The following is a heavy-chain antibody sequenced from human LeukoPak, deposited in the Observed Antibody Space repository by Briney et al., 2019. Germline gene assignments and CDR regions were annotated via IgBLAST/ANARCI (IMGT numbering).Heavy chain of an antibody. V-gene: IGHV3-30*03. CDR1: RFTFSSYS. CDR2: ISYDGSNK. Sequence: GGSLRLSCAASRFTFSSYSMNWVRQAPGKGLEWVAVISYDGSNKYYADSVKGRFTISRDNSKNTLYLQMNSLRAEDTAVYYCARDRSSWNFVFDYWGQGTLVTVSS. D-gene: IGHD6-13*01. CDR3: ARDRSSWNFVFDY. J-gene: IGHJ4*02.